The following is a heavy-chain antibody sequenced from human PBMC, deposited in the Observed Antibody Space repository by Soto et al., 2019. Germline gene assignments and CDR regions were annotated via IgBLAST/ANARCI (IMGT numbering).Heavy chain of an antibody. J-gene: IGHJ4*02. CDR1: GFTFSSYW. D-gene: IGHD2-2*01. CDR2: INSDGSST. V-gene: IGHV3-74*03. CDR3: ARVETCSSTSCYSVFDY. Sequence: EVQLVESGGGLVQPGGSLRLSCAASGFTFSSYWMHWVRQAPGKGLVWVSRINSDGSSTTYADSVKGRFTISRDNAKNTLYLQMNSLRAGDTAVYYCARVETCSSTSCYSVFDYWGRGTLVTVSS.